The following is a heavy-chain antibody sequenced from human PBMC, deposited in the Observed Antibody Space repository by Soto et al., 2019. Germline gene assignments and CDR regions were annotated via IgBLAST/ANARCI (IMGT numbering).Heavy chain of an antibody. D-gene: IGHD4-17*01. CDR3: ARHKGGDPYYFDS. Sequence: QVQLVESGGGVVQPGMSLRLSCAACGFSFSNYGMHWVRQAAGKGLEWVAVIWYDGSNKYYADSVMGRFTISRDNSKNTQYLQMNTLRAEDTAVYYCARHKGGDPYYFDSWGQGTLVTVSS. CDR1: GFSFSNYG. CDR2: IWYDGSNK. V-gene: IGHV3-33*01. J-gene: IGHJ4*02.